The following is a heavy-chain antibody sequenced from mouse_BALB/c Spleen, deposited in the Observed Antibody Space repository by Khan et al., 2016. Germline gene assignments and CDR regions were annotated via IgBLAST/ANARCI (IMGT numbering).Heavy chain of an antibody. CDR2: IRSKSNNYAT. Sequence: EVQLVESGGGLVQPKGSLKLSCAASGFTFNTYAMNWVRQAPGKGLEWVARIRSKSNNYATYYADSVKDRFTISRDDSQSMLYLQMNTLKTEDTAMYYCVRLRLVTSYWCSDVWGAGTTFTVSS. CDR3: VRLRLVTSYWCSDV. V-gene: IGHV10-1*02. D-gene: IGHD2-1*01. J-gene: IGHJ1*01. CDR1: GFTFNTYA.